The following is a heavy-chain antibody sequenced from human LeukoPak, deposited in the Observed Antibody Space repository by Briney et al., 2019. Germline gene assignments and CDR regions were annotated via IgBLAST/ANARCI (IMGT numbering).Heavy chain of an antibody. D-gene: IGHD6-19*01. CDR1: GFTFIDYD. CDR2: IGIRGDT. J-gene: IGHJ4*02. Sequence: GGSLRLSCAASGFTFIDYDMHWVHQVIGKGLEWVSAIGIRGDTHYSGSVKGRFTISRENAESSLYLQTNSLRAEDTAVYYCARGGIQVSGIDEFDYWGQGTLVTVSS. CDR3: ARGGIQVSGIDEFDY. V-gene: IGHV3-13*01.